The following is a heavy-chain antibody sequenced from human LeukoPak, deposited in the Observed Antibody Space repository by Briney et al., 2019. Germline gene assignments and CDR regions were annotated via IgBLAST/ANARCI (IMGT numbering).Heavy chain of an antibody. V-gene: IGHV4-34*01. D-gene: IGHD3-3*01. Sequence: SETLSLTCAVYGGSFSGYYWSWIRQPPGKGLEWIGEINHSGSTNYNPSLKSRVTISVDTSKNQFSLKLSSVTAADTAVYYCARDLRGLEWLLSVGWFDPWGQGTLVTVSS. CDR3: ARDLRGLEWLLSVGWFDP. CDR1: GGSFSGYY. CDR2: INHSGST. J-gene: IGHJ5*02.